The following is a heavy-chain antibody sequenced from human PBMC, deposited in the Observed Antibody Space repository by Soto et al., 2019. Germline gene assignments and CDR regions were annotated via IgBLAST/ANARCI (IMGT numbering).Heavy chain of an antibody. Sequence: GGSLRLSCAASGFTFSSYAMSWVRQAPGKGLEWVSAISGSGGSTYYADSVKGRFTISRDNSKNTLYLQMNSLRAEDTAVYYCAKDSIVLMVYAASDYWGQGTLVTVSS. CDR1: GFTFSSYA. CDR2: ISGSGGST. D-gene: IGHD2-8*01. V-gene: IGHV3-23*01. J-gene: IGHJ4*02. CDR3: AKDSIVLMVYAASDY.